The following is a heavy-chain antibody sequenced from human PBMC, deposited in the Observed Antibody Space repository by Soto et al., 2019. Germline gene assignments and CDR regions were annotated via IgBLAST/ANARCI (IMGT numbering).Heavy chain of an antibody. Sequence: SETLSLTCAVYGGSFSGYYWSWIRQPPGKGLEWIGEINHSGSTNYSPSLKSRVTISVDTSKNQFSLKLSSVTAADTAVYYCARVWGWYGNWFDPWGQGTLVTVSS. D-gene: IGHD6-19*01. J-gene: IGHJ5*02. CDR2: INHSGST. CDR3: ARVWGWYGNWFDP. CDR1: GGSFSGYY. V-gene: IGHV4-34*01.